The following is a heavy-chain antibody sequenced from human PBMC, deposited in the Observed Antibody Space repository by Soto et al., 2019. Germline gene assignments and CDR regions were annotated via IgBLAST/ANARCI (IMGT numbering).Heavy chain of an antibody. CDR1: GFTFSSYA. CDR3: AKDEQLAPLGRHYYYYYGMDV. V-gene: IGHV3-23*01. CDR2: VSFSGGST. Sequence: GGSLRLSCAASGFTFSSYAMSWVRQAPGKGLEWVSDVSFSGGSTYYADSVKGRFTISRDNSKNTLYLQMNSLRAEDTAVYYCAKDEQLAPLGRHYYYYYGMDVWGQGTTVTVSS. J-gene: IGHJ6*02. D-gene: IGHD6-6*01.